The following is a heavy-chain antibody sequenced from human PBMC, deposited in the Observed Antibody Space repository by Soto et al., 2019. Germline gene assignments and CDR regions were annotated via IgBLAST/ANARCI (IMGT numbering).Heavy chain of an antibody. CDR1: GFTFSSYA. Sequence: SLRLSCAASGFTFSSYAMHWVRQAPGKGLEWVAVISYDGSNKYYADSVKGRFTISRDNSKNTLYLQMNSLRAEDTAVYYCAREGDYGPAGFDPWGQGTLVTVS. D-gene: IGHD4-17*01. CDR3: AREGDYGPAGFDP. V-gene: IGHV3-30-3*01. CDR2: ISYDGSNK. J-gene: IGHJ5*02.